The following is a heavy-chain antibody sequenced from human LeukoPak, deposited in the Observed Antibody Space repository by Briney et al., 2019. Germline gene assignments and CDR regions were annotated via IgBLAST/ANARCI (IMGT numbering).Heavy chain of an antibody. CDR1: GGSISNYY. CDR2: IHTSGST. D-gene: IGHD6-25*01. V-gene: IGHV4-4*07. CDR3: ARDTRSYSSVFFDP. J-gene: IGHJ5*02. Sequence: SETLSLTCTVSGGSISNYYWTWIRQPAGKGLEWIGRIHTSGSTNYNPPLKSRVTMSVDTSKNQFSLKLSSVTAADTAVYYCARDTRSYSSVFFDPWGQGTLVTVSS.